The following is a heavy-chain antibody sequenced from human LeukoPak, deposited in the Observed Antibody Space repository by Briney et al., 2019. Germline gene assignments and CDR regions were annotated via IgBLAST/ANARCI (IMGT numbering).Heavy chain of an antibody. D-gene: IGHD3-10*01. CDR2: ISGSGGST. Sequence: PGGSLRLSCAASGFTFSSYAMSWVRQAPGEGLEWVSAISGSGGSTYYADSVKGRFTISRDNSKNTLYLQMNSLRAEDTAVYYCAKGLGDEGGFIFDYWGQGALVTVSS. CDR1: GFTFSSYA. CDR3: AKGLGDEGGFIFDY. J-gene: IGHJ4*02. V-gene: IGHV3-23*01.